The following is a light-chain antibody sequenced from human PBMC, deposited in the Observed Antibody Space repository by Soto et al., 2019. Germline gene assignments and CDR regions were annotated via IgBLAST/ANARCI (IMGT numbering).Light chain of an antibody. V-gene: IGLV2-14*01. CDR1: SRDVRGFNY. Sequence: QSALTQPASVSGSPGQSVTISCTGTSRDVRGFNYVAWYQQHPGKAPKLIIYDVTNRPSGVSTRFSGAKSAITASLTISGLQAEDEADYFCSSYPSRSTPPAFGSGTKLTVL. J-gene: IGLJ1*01. CDR3: SSYPSRSTPPA. CDR2: DVT.